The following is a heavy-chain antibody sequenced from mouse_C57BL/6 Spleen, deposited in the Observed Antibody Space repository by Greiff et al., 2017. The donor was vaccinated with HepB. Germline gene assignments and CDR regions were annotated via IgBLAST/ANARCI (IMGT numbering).Heavy chain of an antibody. D-gene: IGHD1-1*01. CDR3: ARRGHYYGSSPYWYFDV. V-gene: IGHV1-82*01. CDR1: GYAFSSSW. Sequence: VKLLESGPELVKPGASVKISCKASGYAFSSSWMNWVKQRPGKGLEWIGRIYPGDGDTNYNGKFKGKATLTADKSSSTAYMQLSSLTSEDSAVYFCARRGHYYGSSPYWYFDVWGTGTTVTVSS. CDR2: IYPGDGDT. J-gene: IGHJ1*03.